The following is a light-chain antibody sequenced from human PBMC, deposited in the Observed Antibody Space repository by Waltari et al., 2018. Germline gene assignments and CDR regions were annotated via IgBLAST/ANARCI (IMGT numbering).Light chain of an antibody. J-gene: IGKJ4*01. CDR2: GTS. CDR3: QQYDGEVVT. V-gene: IGKV3-20*01. CDR1: QSVTSIS. Sequence: ELVLTQSPGTLSLSPGDRATLYCRASQSVTSISLTWYQQKRGQDPRLLIYGTSSRATGIPDRCSGSGSGTDFTLTISRLEPEDFAIYYCQQYDGEVVTFGGGTKVEI.